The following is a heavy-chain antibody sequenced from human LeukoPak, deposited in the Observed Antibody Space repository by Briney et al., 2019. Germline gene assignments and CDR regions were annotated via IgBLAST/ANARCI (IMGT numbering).Heavy chain of an antibody. V-gene: IGHV3-48*04. CDR3: ARVPSGYTLRYGYYYYYMDV. CDR1: GFSFGSYG. CDR2: ISTSSSTI. D-gene: IGHD5-18*01. Sequence: GGCLRLAWAVFGFSFGSYGMTWVRQAPGKGLGWVSYISTSSSTINYADSVKGRFTITRDNAKNALYLQMNSLRAEDTAVYYCARVPSGYTLRYGYYYYYMDVWGKGTTVTVS. J-gene: IGHJ6*03.